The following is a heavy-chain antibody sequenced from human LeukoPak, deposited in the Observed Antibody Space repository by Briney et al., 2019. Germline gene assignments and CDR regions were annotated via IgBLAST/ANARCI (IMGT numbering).Heavy chain of an antibody. CDR2: IYSGGST. V-gene: IGHV3-66*01. CDR3: ARDDDGSLDY. CDR1: GFTFSDYY. D-gene: IGHD2-2*03. Sequence: GGSLRLSCAASGFTFSDYYMSWVRQAPGKGLEWVSVIYSGGSTYYADSVKGRFTISRDNSKNTLYLQMNSLRAEDTAVYYCARDDDGSLDYWGQGTLVTVSS. J-gene: IGHJ4*02.